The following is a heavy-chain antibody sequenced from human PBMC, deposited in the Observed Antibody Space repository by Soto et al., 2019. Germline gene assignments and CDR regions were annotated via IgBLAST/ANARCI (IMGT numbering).Heavy chain of an antibody. J-gene: IGHJ6*02. CDR2: ISSGSSYI. CDR3: ARIYCSSTSCFYYYYYYGMDV. CDR1: GFTFSSYS. V-gene: IGHV3-21*01. D-gene: IGHD2-2*01. Sequence: GGSLRLSCAASGFTFSSYSMNWVRQAPGKGLEWVSSISSGSSYIYYADSVKGRFTISRDNAKNSLYLQMNSLRAEDTAVYYCARIYCSSTSCFYYYYYYGMDVWGQGTTVTVYS.